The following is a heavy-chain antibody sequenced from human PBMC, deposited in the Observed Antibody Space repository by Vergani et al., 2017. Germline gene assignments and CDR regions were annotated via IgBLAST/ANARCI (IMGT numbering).Heavy chain of an antibody. V-gene: IGHV3-33*08. CDR2: MWDDGSNK. CDR1: GFTFSSYG. CDR3: ARECVIITGMDV. J-gene: IGHJ6*02. D-gene: IGHD3-10*01. Sequence: VQLLESGGGLVQPGGSLRLSCAASGFTFSSYGMHWVRQAPGKGLEWVAVMWDDGSNKYYADSVKGRFTISRDNSKNTLYLQRNSLRAEDTAVYYCARECVIITGMDVWGQGTTVTVSS.